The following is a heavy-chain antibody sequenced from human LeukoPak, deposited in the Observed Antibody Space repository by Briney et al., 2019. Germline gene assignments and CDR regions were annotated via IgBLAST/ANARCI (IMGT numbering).Heavy chain of an antibody. Sequence: EASVKVSCKASGYTFTGYYMHWVRQAPGQGLEWMGRINPNSGGTNYAQKFQGRVTMTGDTSISTAYMELSRLRSDDTAVYYCARAGRYCSGGSCYSGIGYWGQGTLVTVSS. D-gene: IGHD2-15*01. CDR3: ARAGRYCSGGSCYSGIGY. CDR1: GYTFTGYY. V-gene: IGHV1-2*06. CDR2: INPNSGGT. J-gene: IGHJ4*02.